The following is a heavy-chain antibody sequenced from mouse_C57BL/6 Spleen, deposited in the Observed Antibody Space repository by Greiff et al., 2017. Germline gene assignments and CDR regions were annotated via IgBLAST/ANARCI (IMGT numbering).Heavy chain of an antibody. D-gene: IGHD2-5*01. V-gene: IGHV5-6*01. Sequence: EVQGVESGGDLVKPGGSLKLSCAASGFTFSSYGMSWVRQTPDKRLEWVATISSGGSYTYYPASVKGRFTISRDNAKNTLYLQMSSLKSEDTAMYYCAREEDSNYYFDYWGQGTTLTVSS. CDR1: GFTFSSYG. CDR3: AREEDSNYYFDY. CDR2: ISSGGSYT. J-gene: IGHJ2*01.